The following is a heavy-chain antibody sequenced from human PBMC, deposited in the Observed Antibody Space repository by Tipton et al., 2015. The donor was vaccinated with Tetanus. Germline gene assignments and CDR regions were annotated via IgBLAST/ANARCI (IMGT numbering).Heavy chain of an antibody. V-gene: IGHV4-59*02. D-gene: IGHD2-8*02. CDR1: GDSVSGYY. CDR3: AGVTAQRTELYFEH. J-gene: IGHJ1*01. Sequence: TLSLTCTVSGDSVSGYYWSWIRQPPGKGLEWVGYVYYTGDTNYNPSLKSRVTISMDRSENQISLKTTSVTAADTAVYYCAGVTAQRTELYFEHWGQGTQVTVSS. CDR2: VYYTGDT.